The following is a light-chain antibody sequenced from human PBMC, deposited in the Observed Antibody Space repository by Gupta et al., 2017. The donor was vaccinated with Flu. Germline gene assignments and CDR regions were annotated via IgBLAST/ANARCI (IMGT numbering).Light chain of an antibody. Sequence: VGGYNYVAWYQQYPGRAHKLIIYEVNIRPAGVSHRFSGSKSGNTASLTISGLQPEDEANYYCSSYTSSNTLVFGGGTKVTV. CDR3: SSYTSSNTLV. V-gene: IGLV2-14*01. J-gene: IGLJ2*01. CDR1: VGGYNY. CDR2: EVN.